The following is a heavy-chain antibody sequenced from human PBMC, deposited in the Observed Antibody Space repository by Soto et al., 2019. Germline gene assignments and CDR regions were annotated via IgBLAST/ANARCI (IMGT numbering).Heavy chain of an antibody. CDR2: INAGNGNT. Sequence: ASVKVSCKASGSTFTSYSLHWVRQAPGQRPEWMGWINAGNGNTQYSPKFQGRFTITRDTSTSTAYMELRSLRSDDTAVYYCARGVGSGTYYNQYNWFDPWGQGTLVTVSS. D-gene: IGHD3-10*01. CDR3: ARGVGSGTYYNQYNWFDP. CDR1: GSTFTSYS. V-gene: IGHV1-3*01. J-gene: IGHJ5*02.